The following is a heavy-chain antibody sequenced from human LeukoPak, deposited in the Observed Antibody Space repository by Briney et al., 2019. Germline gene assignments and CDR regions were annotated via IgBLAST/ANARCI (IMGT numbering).Heavy chain of an antibody. D-gene: IGHD3-3*01. CDR1: GGSISSSNW. CDR3: ARNPVGIITTHPNWFDP. Sequence: KPSETLSLTCAVSGGSISSSNWWSWVRQPPGKGLEWIGEIYHSGSTNCNPSLKSRVTISVDKSKNQFSLKLNSVTAADTAVYYCARNPVGIITTHPNWFDPWGQGTLVTVSS. V-gene: IGHV4-4*02. CDR2: IYHSGST. J-gene: IGHJ5*02.